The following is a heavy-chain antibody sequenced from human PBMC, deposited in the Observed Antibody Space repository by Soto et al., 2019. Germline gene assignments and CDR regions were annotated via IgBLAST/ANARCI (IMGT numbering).Heavy chain of an antibody. J-gene: IGHJ4*02. CDR3: ARARYSSGYDFDY. V-gene: IGHV3-48*02. D-gene: IGHD5-18*01. CDR2: IGAGSSHI. Sequence: EVQLVESGGGSVQPGGSLRLSCAASGFTFSDYPMNWVRQAPGKGLEWVSYIGAGSSHIYYADSVRGRFTISRDNAKNSLYLQMNGPRDEDTAVYYCARARYSSGYDFDYWGQGTLVTVSS. CDR1: GFTFSDYP.